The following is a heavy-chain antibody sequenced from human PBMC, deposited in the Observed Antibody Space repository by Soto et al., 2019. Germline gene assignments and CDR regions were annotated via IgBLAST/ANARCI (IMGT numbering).Heavy chain of an antibody. CDR3: ARGGAARRRLSDY. D-gene: IGHD6-6*01. Sequence: TGGSLRLSCAASGFTFSSYSMNWVRQAPGKGLEWVSSISSSSSYIYYADSVKGRFTISRDNAKNSLYLQMNSLRAEDTAVYYCARGGAARRRLSDYWGQGTLVTVSS. V-gene: IGHV3-21*01. J-gene: IGHJ4*02. CDR1: GFTFSSYS. CDR2: ISSSSSYI.